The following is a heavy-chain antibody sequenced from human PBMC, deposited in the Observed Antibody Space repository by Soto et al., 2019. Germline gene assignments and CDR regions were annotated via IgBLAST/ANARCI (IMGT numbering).Heavy chain of an antibody. Sequence: PSETLSLTCTVSGGSISSYYWSWIRQPPGKGLEWIGYIYYSGSTNYNPSLKSRVTISVDTSKNQFSLKLSSVTAADTAVYYCARVGAQSGYSYGVDYWGQGTLVTVSS. CDR1: GGSISSYY. CDR2: IYYSGST. J-gene: IGHJ4*02. V-gene: IGHV4-59*12. CDR3: ARVGAQSGYSYGVDY. D-gene: IGHD5-18*01.